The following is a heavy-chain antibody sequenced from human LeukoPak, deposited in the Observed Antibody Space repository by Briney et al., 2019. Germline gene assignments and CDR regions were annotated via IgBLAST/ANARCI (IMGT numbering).Heavy chain of an antibody. CDR2: ISAGNGNT. J-gene: IGHJ6*04. Sequence: ASVKVSCKASGYTFTSYAMHWVRQAPGQRLEWMGWISAGNGNTKYSQEFQGRVTITRDTSASTAYMELSSLRSEDMAVYYCARGRCSGGSCYSNYYAMDVWGKGTTVTVSS. CDR1: GYTFTSYA. V-gene: IGHV1-3*03. CDR3: ARGRCSGGSCYSNYYAMDV. D-gene: IGHD2-15*01.